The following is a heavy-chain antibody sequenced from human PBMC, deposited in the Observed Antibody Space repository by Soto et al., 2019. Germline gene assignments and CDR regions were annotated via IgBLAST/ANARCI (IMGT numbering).Heavy chain of an antibody. CDR1: CASIISYY. CDR3: ARERGNWNNAFDI. D-gene: IGHD1-1*01. V-gene: IGHV4-59*01. J-gene: IGHJ3*02. Sequence: PSETLSLTCSFSCASIISYYWSWIRQPPGKGLEWIGYVYYSGTTTYNPSLQSRVSMSLDTTNSQFSLRLSSVTAADTAVYYCARERGNWNNAFDIWGQGTMVTVSS. CDR2: VYYSGTT.